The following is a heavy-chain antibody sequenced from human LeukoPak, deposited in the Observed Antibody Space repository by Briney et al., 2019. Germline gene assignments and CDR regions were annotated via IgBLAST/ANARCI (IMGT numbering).Heavy chain of an antibody. V-gene: IGHV3-30-3*01. Sequence: GTSLSLSCAVSGFPLRNYAIHWFRQAPGKGLQWVAFISYDAAVKFYADSVRGRFTVSRDNSRNTLSLQMSSLRPDDTAVYYCARDFSTWYSIDYWGRGTLVTVSS. CDR1: GFPLRNYA. CDR2: ISYDAAVK. D-gene: IGHD2-21*02. J-gene: IGHJ4*02. CDR3: ARDFSTWYSIDY.